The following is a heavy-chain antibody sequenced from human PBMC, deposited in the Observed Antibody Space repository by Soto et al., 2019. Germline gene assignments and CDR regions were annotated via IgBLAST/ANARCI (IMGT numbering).Heavy chain of an antibody. CDR3: ALEGSGYNF. V-gene: IGHV1-69*13. CDR2: IVPVFGRP. J-gene: IGHJ4*02. D-gene: IGHD5-12*01. CDR1: GGSYSNFG. Sequence: SVKVSCKASGGSYSNFGIRWLRQAPGQGLEWMGGIVPVFGRPNYAQRFRGRLTITADESTSTCYMERISLRSDDTAVYYCALEGSGYNFWGQGTQVTVS.